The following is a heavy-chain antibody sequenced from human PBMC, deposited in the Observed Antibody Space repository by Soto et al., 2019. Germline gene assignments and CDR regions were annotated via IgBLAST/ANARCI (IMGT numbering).Heavy chain of an antibody. CDR3: ARAPFLYDILTGYYPYYFDY. J-gene: IGHJ4*02. Sequence: GASVKVSCKASGYTFTSYGISWVRQAPGQGLEWMGWISAYNGNTNYAQKLQGRVTMTTDTSTSTAYMELRSLRSDDTAVYYCARAPFLYDILTGYYPYYFDYWGQGTLVTVSS. D-gene: IGHD3-9*01. V-gene: IGHV1-18*01. CDR1: GYTFTSYG. CDR2: ISAYNGNT.